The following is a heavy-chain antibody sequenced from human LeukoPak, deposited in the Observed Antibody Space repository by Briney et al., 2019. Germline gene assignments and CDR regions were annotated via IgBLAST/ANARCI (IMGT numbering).Heavy chain of an antibody. Sequence: GESLKISCKASGYTFTHQWIGWVRQKSGSGLEWMGIIYPRDSDTRYSPSFQGHATISAATSINTAYLEWSRLEASDTGIYYCARHSDVIGAIWGQGTLVTVSS. J-gene: IGHJ4*02. CDR3: ARHSDVIGAI. CDR1: GYTFTHQW. D-gene: IGHD3-10*01. CDR2: IYPRDSDT. V-gene: IGHV5-51*01.